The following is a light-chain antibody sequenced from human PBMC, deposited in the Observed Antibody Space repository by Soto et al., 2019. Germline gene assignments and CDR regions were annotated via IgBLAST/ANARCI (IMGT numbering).Light chain of an antibody. CDR1: NTDIGGYNY. V-gene: IGLV2-14*03. CDR3: SSYRAYRTLEV. J-gene: IGLJ1*01. Sequence: QSALTQPDSVSASLGESITISCTGTNTDIGGYNYVSWYQQHPGKAPKLVIYDVTSRPSGIPNRFSGSKSGFTASLTISGLQAEDDAHYFCSSYRAYRTLEVLGTGTKVTVL. CDR2: DVT.